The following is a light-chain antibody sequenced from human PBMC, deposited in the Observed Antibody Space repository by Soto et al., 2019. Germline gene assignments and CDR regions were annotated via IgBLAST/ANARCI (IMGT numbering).Light chain of an antibody. Sequence: EIVLTQSPGTLSLSPGERATLSCRASQSVSSNYLAWYQEKPGQAPRLLIYGASSRATGIPDRFSGSGSGTDFTLTISRLEPEDFALYYCRQYGSSLGFAFAGATKVDIK. J-gene: IGKJ4*01. V-gene: IGKV3-20*01. CDR3: RQYGSSLGFA. CDR1: QSVSSNY. CDR2: GAS.